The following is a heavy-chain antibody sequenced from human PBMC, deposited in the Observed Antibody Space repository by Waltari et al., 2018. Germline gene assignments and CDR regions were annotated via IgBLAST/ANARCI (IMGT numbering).Heavy chain of an antibody. CDR2: IIPILGIA. D-gene: IGHD3-3*01. J-gene: IGHJ3*02. Sequence: QVQLVQSGAEVKKPGSSVKVSCKASGGTFSSYAISWVRPAPGQGLEWMGGIIPILGIANYAQKFQGRVTITADKSTSTAYMELSSLRSEVTAVYYCASTGYYDFWSGYYSLFDIWGQGTMVTVSS. CDR1: GGTFSSYA. CDR3: ASTGYYDFWSGYYSLFDI. V-gene: IGHV1-69*10.